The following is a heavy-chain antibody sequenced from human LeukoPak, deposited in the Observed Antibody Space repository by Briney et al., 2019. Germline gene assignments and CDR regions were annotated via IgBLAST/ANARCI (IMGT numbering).Heavy chain of an antibody. CDR1: GFTFSSFE. D-gene: IGHD2-15*01. Sequence: GGSLRLSCVASGFTFSSFEMNWVRQAPGKGLEWVSYISSSGTTIYYADSVKGRFTVSRDNAKNSLYLQMNSLRAEDTAVYYCARASLLALWYWGQGTVVTVSS. CDR3: ARASLLALWY. CDR2: ISSSGTTI. V-gene: IGHV3-48*03. J-gene: IGHJ4*02.